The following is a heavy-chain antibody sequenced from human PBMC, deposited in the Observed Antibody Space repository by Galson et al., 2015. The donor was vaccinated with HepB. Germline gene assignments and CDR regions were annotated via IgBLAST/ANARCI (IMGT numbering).Heavy chain of an antibody. Sequence: ETLSLTCTVSGGSISGYYWSWIRQSPGKGLEWIGYIHYGGNTNYNPSLKSRVTISVDTSKNQFFLKLSSVTAADTAMYYCARRGDGYPYYFDYWGQGNLVTVSS. V-gene: IGHV4-59*08. CDR3: ARRGDGYPYYFDY. D-gene: IGHD5-24*01. CDR1: GGSISGYY. J-gene: IGHJ4*02. CDR2: IHYGGNT.